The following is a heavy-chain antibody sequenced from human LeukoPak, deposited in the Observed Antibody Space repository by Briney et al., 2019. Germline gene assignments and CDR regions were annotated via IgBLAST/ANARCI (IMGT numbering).Heavy chain of an antibody. CDR3: ARGDITIQLWFFSY. D-gene: IGHD5-18*01. Sequence: PSETLSLTCAVYGGSFSGYYWSWIRQPPGKGLEWIGSIYYSGSTYYNPSLKSRVTISVDTSKNQFSLKLSSVTAADTAVYYCARGDITIQLWFFSYWGQGTLVTVSS. J-gene: IGHJ4*02. CDR2: IYYSGST. CDR1: GGSFSGYY. V-gene: IGHV4-34*01.